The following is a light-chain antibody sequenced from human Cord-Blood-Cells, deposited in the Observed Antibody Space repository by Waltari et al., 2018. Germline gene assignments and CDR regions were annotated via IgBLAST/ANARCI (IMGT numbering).Light chain of an antibody. V-gene: IGLV6-57*03. CDR3: QSYDSSNRV. CDR2: EDN. J-gene: IGLJ3*02. Sequence: NFMLTQPHSVSESPGQTVTISCTRSSGRIARHYEQWYQQRPGSAPTTVIYEDNQRPSGVPDRFSGSIDSSSNSASLTISGLKTEDEADYYCQSYDSSNRVFGGGTKLTVL. CDR1: SGRIARHY.